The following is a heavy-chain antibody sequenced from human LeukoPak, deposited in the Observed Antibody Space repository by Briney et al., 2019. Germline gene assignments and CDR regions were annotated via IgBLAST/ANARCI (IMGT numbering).Heavy chain of an antibody. CDR3: ARDRGSGSYYSPDYHYYGMDV. CDR1: GYTFTSYG. J-gene: IGHJ6*04. V-gene: IGHV1-18*04. CDR2: ISAYNGNT. D-gene: IGHD3-10*01. Sequence: ASVKVSCKASGYTFTSYGISWVRQAPGQGLEWMGWISAYNGNTNYAQKLQGRVTMTTDTSTSTAYMELRSLRSDDTAVYYCARDRGSGSYYSPDYHYYGMDVWGKGTTVTVSS.